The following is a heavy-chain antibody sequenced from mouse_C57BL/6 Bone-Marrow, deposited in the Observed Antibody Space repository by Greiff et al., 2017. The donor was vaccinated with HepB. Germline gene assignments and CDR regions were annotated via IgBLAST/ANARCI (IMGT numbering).Heavy chain of an antibody. Sequence: EVQGVESGPELVKPGDSVKISCKASGYSFTGYFMNWVMQSHGKSLEWIGRINPYNGDTFYNQKFKGKATLTVDKSSSTAHMELRSLTSEDSAVYYCARDTTVRGDYWGQGTTLTVSS. J-gene: IGHJ2*01. V-gene: IGHV1-20*01. CDR3: ARDTTVRGDY. CDR2: INPYNGDT. D-gene: IGHD1-1*01. CDR1: GYSFTGYF.